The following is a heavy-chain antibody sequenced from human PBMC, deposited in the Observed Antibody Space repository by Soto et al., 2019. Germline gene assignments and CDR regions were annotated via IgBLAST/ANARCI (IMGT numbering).Heavy chain of an antibody. D-gene: IGHD3-16*01. Sequence: ASVKVSCKASGYTFTSYYMHWVRQAPGQGLEWMGIINPSGGSTSYAQKFQGRVTMTRDTSTSTVYMELSSLRSEDTAVYYCARSIMITCGDPHSENAGMDVWGQGTTVTVSS. CDR2: INPSGGST. CDR3: ARSIMITCGDPHSENAGMDV. CDR1: GYTFTSYY. J-gene: IGHJ6*02. V-gene: IGHV1-46*01.